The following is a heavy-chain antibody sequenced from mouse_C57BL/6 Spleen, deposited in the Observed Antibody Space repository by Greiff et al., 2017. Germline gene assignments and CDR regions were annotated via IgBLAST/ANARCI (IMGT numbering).Heavy chain of an antibody. J-gene: IGHJ2*01. CDR1: GYTFTSYG. D-gene: IGHD2-2*01. Sequence: QVQLQQSGAELARPGASVKLSCKASGYTFTSYGISWVKQRTGQGLEWIGEIYPRSGNTYYNEKFKGKATLTADKSSSTAYMELRSLTSEDSAVYFCAIRGPYGYDAVDYWGQGTTLTVSS. CDR3: AIRGPYGYDAVDY. CDR2: IYPRSGNT. V-gene: IGHV1-81*01.